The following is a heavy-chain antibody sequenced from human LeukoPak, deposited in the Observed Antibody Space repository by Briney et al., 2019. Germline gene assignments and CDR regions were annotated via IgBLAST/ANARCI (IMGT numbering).Heavy chain of an antibody. CDR3: ARQAPAIYGGNSVVPFDY. V-gene: IGHV4-4*09. CDR1: GGSISSYY. J-gene: IGHJ4*02. Sequence: SETLSLTCTVSGGSISSYYWSWIRQPPGKGLEWIGYIYTSGSTNYNPSLKSRVTISVDTSKNQFSLKLSSVTAADTAVYYCARQAPAIYGGNSVVPFDYWGQGTLVAVSS. CDR2: IYTSGST. D-gene: IGHD4-23*01.